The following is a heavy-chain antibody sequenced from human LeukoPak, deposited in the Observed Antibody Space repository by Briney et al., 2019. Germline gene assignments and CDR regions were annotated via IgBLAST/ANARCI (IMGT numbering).Heavy chain of an antibody. J-gene: IGHJ6*02. CDR1: GFTFSSYD. Sequence: GRSLRLSCAASGFTFSSYDIHWVRQAPGKGLEWVALTSSDGGNKYFADSVKGRFTISTDNSRNTLYLQMNSLRPEDTAVYYCAKCCPMDVWGQGTTVTVSS. V-gene: IGHV3-30*18. CDR2: TSSDGGNK. D-gene: IGHD4/OR15-4a*01. CDR3: AKCCPMDV.